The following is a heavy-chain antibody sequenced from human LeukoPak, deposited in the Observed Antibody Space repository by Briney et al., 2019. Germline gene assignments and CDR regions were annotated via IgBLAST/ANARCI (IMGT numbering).Heavy chain of an antibody. J-gene: IGHJ4*02. CDR2: ISASGGST. V-gene: IGHV3-23*01. Sequence: GGTLRLSCAASGFTFSSYGLSWVRQAPGKGLEWVSAISASGGSTYYADSVKGRFTISRDNSKNPLYLQMNSLRAEDTAVYYCAKNMVRGVIMSSSFDYWGQGSLVTVSS. CDR1: GFTFSSYG. D-gene: IGHD3-10*01. CDR3: AKNMVRGVIMSSSFDY.